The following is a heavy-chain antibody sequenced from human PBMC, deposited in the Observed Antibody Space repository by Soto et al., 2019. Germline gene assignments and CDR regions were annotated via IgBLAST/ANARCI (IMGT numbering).Heavy chain of an antibody. V-gene: IGHV1-69*01. CDR1: GGTFSSYA. CDR2: IIPIFGTA. CDR3: ARAPTYYYDSSGYNPFDY. D-gene: IGHD3-22*01. Sequence: QVQLVQSGAEVKKPGSSVKVSCKASGGTFSSYAISWVRQAPGQGLEWMGGIIPIFGTANYAQKFQGRVTITADESTSTAYMELSSLRSEDTAVYHCARAPTYYYDSSGYNPFDYWGQGTLVTVSS. J-gene: IGHJ4*02.